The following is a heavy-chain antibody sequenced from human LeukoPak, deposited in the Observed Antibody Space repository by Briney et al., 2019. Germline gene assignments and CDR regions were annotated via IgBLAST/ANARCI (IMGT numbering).Heavy chain of an antibody. Sequence: GGSLRLSCAASGFTLSIYWMSWVRQAPGKGLEWVASIKQDGSDKYYVDSVKGRFTISRDNAKNSLYLQMNSLRAEDTAVYYCARPVSRAYWSDLWGQGTLVTVSS. J-gene: IGHJ5*02. CDR1: GFTLSIYW. V-gene: IGHV3-7*01. CDR2: IKQDGSDK. D-gene: IGHD2-2*01. CDR3: ARPVSRAYWSDL.